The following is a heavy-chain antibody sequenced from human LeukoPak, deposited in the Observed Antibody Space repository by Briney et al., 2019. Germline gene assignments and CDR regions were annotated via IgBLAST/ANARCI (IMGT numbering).Heavy chain of an antibody. CDR2: IRSTANGYAT. CDR3: TGSYYGSGSYADFDY. J-gene: IGHJ4*02. CDR1: GFTFSGSA. V-gene: IGHV3-73*01. Sequence: PGGSLRLSCAASGFTFSGSALHWVRQASGKGLEWVGRIRSTANGYATAYAASVKGRFTISRDDSKNTAYLQMDRLKTEDTAVYYCTGSYYGSGSYADFDYWGQGTLVTVSS. D-gene: IGHD3-10*01.